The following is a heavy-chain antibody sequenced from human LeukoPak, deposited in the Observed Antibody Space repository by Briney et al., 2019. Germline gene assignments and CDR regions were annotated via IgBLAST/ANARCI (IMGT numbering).Heavy chain of an antibody. CDR1: GFTFSSYW. CDR2: IKQDGSEK. D-gene: IGHD3-10*01. V-gene: IGHV3-7*01. CDR3: ARGLTYYYGSGVDY. Sequence: GGSVRLSCAASGFTFSSYWMSWVRQAPGKGLEWVANIKQDGSEKYYVDSVKGRFTISRDNAKNSLYLQMNGLRAEDTAVYYCARGLTYYYGSGVDYWGQGTLVTVSS. J-gene: IGHJ4*02.